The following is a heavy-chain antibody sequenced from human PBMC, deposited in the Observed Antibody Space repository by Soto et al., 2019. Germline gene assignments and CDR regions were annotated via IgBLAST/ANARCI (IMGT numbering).Heavy chain of an antibody. CDR3: ATLGGVGATEALY. CDR2: IIPILGIA. V-gene: IGHV1-69*02. Sequence: QVQLVQSGAEVKKPGSSVKVSCKASGGTFSSYTISWVRQAPGQGLEWMGRIIPILGIANYAQKFQGRVTTTQETXTSTDYMELRRLRCEDTAVYYCATLGGVGATEALYWGQGTQVTVSS. D-gene: IGHD1-26*01. CDR1: GGTFSSYT. J-gene: IGHJ4*02.